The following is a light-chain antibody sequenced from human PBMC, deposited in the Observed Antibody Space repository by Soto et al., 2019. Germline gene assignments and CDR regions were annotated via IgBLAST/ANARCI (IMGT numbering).Light chain of an antibody. CDR1: SSDVGAYNL. Sequence: QSALTQPASVSGSPEQSITISCTGTSSDVGAYNLVSWYQQHPGKAPRLIIYEGSKRPSGVPDRFSGSKSGNTASLTISGLQADDEADYYCCSYAGRSTFYVFGTGTKLTVL. CDR2: EGS. V-gene: IGLV2-23*01. J-gene: IGLJ1*01. CDR3: CSYAGRSTFYV.